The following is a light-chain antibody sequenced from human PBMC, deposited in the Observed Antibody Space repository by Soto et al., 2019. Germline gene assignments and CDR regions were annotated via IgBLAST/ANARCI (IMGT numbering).Light chain of an antibody. J-gene: IGKJ1*01. CDR1: QRISKW. Sequence: DIQMTQSPSTLSASVGDRVTITCRASQRISKWLAWYQQKPGKAPKVLIFDASILESGVPSRFSGSGSGTEFTLTICSLQPDDFATYYCQQYNDYLTWTFGQGTKVEIK. CDR2: DAS. V-gene: IGKV1-5*01. CDR3: QQYNDYLTWT.